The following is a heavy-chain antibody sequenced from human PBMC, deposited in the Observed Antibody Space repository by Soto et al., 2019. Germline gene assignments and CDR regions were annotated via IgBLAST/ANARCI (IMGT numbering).Heavy chain of an antibody. CDR1: GGSISSSSYY. CDR2: IYYSGST. CDR3: ARHTGVAAALYYFDY. D-gene: IGHD6-13*01. V-gene: IGHV4-39*01. J-gene: IGHJ4*02. Sequence: QLQLQESGPGLVKPSETLSLTCTVSGGSISSSSYYWGWIRQPPGKGLEWIGSIYYSGSTYYNPSLKSRVTISVDTSKNQFSLKLSSVTAADTAVYYCARHTGVAAALYYFDYWGQGTLVTVSS.